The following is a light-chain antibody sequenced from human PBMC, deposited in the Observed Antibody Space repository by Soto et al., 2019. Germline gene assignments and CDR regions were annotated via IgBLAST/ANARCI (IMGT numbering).Light chain of an antibody. J-gene: IGKJ4*01. CDR1: ESISSW. Sequence: DIQMTQSPSTLSASVGDRVTITCRASESISSWLAWYQQKPGKAPNLLIYKASSLESGVPSTFSGSGSGTEFTLTIGSLQPDDFATYYCQQYTADPLTFGGGTKVDSK. V-gene: IGKV1-5*03. CDR3: QQYTADPLT. CDR2: KAS.